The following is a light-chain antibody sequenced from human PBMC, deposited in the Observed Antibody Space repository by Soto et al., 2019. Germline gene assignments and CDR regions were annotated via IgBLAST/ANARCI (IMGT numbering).Light chain of an antibody. J-gene: IGLJ1*01. CDR1: SSDVGGYNS. CDR2: EVT. CDR3: NSYTSSGTYV. V-gene: IGLV2-14*01. Sequence: QSVLTQPASVSGSPGQSITISCSGSSSDVGGYNSVSWYQQHPGKAPKLLIYEVTNRPSGLSNRFSGSKSGSAASLTISWLQAEDEADYYCNSYTSSGTYVFGTGTRSPS.